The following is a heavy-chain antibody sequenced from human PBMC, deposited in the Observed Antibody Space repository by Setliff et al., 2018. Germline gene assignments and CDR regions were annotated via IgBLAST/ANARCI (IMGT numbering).Heavy chain of an antibody. CDR3: AKPQVELRWGFES. CDR2: IYSGDRNT. J-gene: IGHJ4*02. Sequence: GGSLRLSCAASGFTVSTFSMHWVRQAPVKGLEWVATIYSGDRNTFYTDSVKGRFTIFRDGSKNTLYLQMTSLRVEDTAVYYCAKPQVELRWGFESWGQGTLVTVS. CDR1: GFTVSTFS. D-gene: IGHD1-7*01. V-gene: IGHV3-NL1*01.